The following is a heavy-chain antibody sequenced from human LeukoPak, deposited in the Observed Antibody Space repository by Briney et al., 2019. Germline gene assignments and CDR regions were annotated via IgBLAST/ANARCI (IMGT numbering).Heavy chain of an antibody. V-gene: IGHV4-34*01. CDR1: GGSFSGYY. Sequence: SETLSLTCAVYGGSFSGYYWSWIRQPPGKGLEWIGEINHSGSTNYNPSLKSRATISVDTSKNQFSLKLSSVTAADTAVYYCARGHSSSSSTYYYYYMDVWGKGTTVTVSS. J-gene: IGHJ6*03. CDR3: ARGHSSSSSTYYYYYMDV. D-gene: IGHD6-6*01. CDR2: INHSGST.